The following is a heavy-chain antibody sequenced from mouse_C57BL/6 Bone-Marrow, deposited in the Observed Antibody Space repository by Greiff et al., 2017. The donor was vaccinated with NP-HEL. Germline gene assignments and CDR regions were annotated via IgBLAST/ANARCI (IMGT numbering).Heavy chain of an antibody. D-gene: IGHD1-1*01. Sequence: QVQLQQPGAELVKPGASVKLSCKASGYTFTSYWMHWVKQRPGRGLEWIGRIDPNSGGTKYNEKFKSKATLTVDKPSSTAYMQLSSLTSEDSAVYYCARRRRIYYYGSSPWYFDVWGTGTTVTVSS. J-gene: IGHJ1*03. V-gene: IGHV1-72*01. CDR2: IDPNSGGT. CDR3: ARRRRIYYYGSSPWYFDV. CDR1: GYTFTSYW.